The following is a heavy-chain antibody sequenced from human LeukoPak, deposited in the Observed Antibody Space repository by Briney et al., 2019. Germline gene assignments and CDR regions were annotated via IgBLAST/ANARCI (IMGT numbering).Heavy chain of an antibody. CDR2: IRYDGSNK. D-gene: IGHD6-19*01. J-gene: IGHJ3*02. Sequence: PGGSLRLSCAASGFTFSSYGMHWVRQAPGKGLEWVAFIRYDGSNKYYADSVKGRFTISRDNSKNTLYLQMNSLRAEDTAVYYCAKGSVIAVAGQPDAFDIWGQGTMVTVSS. CDR3: AKGSVIAVAGQPDAFDI. V-gene: IGHV3-30*02. CDR1: GFTFSSYG.